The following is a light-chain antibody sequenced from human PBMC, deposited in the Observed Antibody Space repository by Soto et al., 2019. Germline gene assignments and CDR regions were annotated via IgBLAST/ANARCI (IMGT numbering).Light chain of an antibody. CDR3: QQYNNWPS. CDR2: DIS. CDR1: QTVSRN. V-gene: IGKV3-15*01. Sequence: EAVITQSPATLSVSPGERATLSCRASQTVSRNLAWYQQRPGQAPRLLMYDISNRATGVPAMFSSSGSETEFTLTIRSLQYEDFAVYFCQQYNNWPSFGQGTRLEIK. J-gene: IGKJ5*01.